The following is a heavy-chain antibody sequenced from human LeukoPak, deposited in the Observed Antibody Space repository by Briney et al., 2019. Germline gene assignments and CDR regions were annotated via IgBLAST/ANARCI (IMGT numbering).Heavy chain of an antibody. D-gene: IGHD1-7*01. V-gene: IGHV4-31*03. J-gene: IGHJ6*03. Sequence: SQTLSLTCTVSGGSISSGGYYWSWIRQHPGKGLEWIGYIYYSGSTYYNPSLKSRVTISVDTSKNQFSLKLSSVTAADTAVYYCARVRTGTRLWPYYYMDVWGKGTTVTVSS. CDR2: IYYSGST. CDR1: GGSISSGGYY. CDR3: ARVRTGTRLWPYYYMDV.